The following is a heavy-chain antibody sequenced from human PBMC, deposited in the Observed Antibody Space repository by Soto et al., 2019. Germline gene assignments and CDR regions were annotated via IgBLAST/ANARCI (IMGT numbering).Heavy chain of an antibody. V-gene: IGHV5-51*01. CDR1: GYSFTSYW. D-gene: IGHD6-19*01. J-gene: IGHJ4*02. CDR3: ARHREDSSGWYSHDY. CDR2: IYPGDSDT. Sequence: GESLKISCKGSGYSFTSYWIGWVRQLPGKGLEWMGIIYPGDSDTRYSPSFQGQVTISADKSISTAYLQWSSLKASDTAMYYCARHREDSSGWYSHDYWGQGTLVTVS.